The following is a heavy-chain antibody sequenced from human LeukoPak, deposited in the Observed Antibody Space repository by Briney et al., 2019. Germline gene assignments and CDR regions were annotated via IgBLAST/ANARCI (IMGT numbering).Heavy chain of an antibody. CDR1: GYSFTSYW. J-gene: IGHJ4*02. V-gene: IGHV5-51*01. Sequence: GESLKISCKGSGYSFTSYWIGWVRQMPGKGLEWMGIIYPGDSDTRYSPSFQGQVTISADKSISTAYLQWSSLEASDTAMYYCASGSSSWYKAPDYWGQGTLVTVSS. CDR2: IYPGDSDT. CDR3: ASGSSSWYKAPDY. D-gene: IGHD6-13*01.